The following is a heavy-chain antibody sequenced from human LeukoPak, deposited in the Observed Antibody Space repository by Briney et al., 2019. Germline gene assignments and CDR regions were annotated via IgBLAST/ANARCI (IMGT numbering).Heavy chain of an antibody. Sequence: GGSLRLSCAASGFIFGDYAMTWVRQAPGKGLEWVSSISGSGGSTFSADSVRGRFTISRDNSKNTLYLQMNSLRAEDTAVYYCAKLYGSGTIVNYWGQGTLVTVSS. J-gene: IGHJ4*02. CDR2: ISGSGGST. CDR3: AKLYGSGTIVNY. V-gene: IGHV3-23*01. CDR1: GFIFGDYA. D-gene: IGHD3-10*01.